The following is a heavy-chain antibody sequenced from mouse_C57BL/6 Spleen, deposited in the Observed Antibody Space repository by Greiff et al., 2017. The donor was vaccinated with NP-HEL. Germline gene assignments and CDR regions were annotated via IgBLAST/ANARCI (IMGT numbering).Heavy chain of an antibody. V-gene: IGHV1-42*01. CDR1: GYSFTGYY. CDR2: INPSTGGT. D-gene: IGHD2-4*01. Sequence: EVQVVESGPELVKPGASVKISCKASGYSFTGYYMNWVKQSPEKSLEWIGEINPSTGGTTYNQKFKAKATLTVDKSSSTAYMQLKSLTSEDSAVYYCARRGFYYDYDDYWGQGTTLTVSS. J-gene: IGHJ2*01. CDR3: ARRGFYYDYDDY.